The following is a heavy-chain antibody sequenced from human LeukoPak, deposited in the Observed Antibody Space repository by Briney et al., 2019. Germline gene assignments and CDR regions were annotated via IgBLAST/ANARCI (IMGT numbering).Heavy chain of an antibody. V-gene: IGHV4-59*12. CDR3: ARGDSSSRNFDH. Sequence: SETLSLTCTVSGGSISSYYWSWIRQPPGKGLEWIGNIYYSGSTNYNPSLKSRVTISVDTSKNQFSLKLSSVTAADTAVYYCARGDSSSRNFDHWGQGTLVTVSS. D-gene: IGHD6-13*01. J-gene: IGHJ4*02. CDR1: GGSISSYY. CDR2: IYYSGST.